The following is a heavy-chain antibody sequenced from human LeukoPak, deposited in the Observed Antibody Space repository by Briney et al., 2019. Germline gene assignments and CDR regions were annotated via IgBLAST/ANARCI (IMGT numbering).Heavy chain of an antibody. CDR2: IIPIFGTA. CDR3: ARDNYYGSGSYDY. V-gene: IGHV1-69*05. D-gene: IGHD3-10*01. CDR1: GGAFSSYA. Sequence: SVKVSCKASGGAFSSYAISWVRQAPGQGLEWMGRIIPIFGTANYAQKFQGRVTITTDESTSTAYMELSSLRSEDTAVYYCARDNYYGSGSYDYWGQGTLVTVSS. J-gene: IGHJ4*02.